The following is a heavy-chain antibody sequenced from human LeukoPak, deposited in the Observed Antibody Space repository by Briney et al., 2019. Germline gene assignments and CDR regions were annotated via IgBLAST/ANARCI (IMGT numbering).Heavy chain of an antibody. CDR1: GGSISSGGYY. CDR2: FYYSGST. V-gene: IGHV4-31*03. Sequence: SETLSLTCTVSGGSISSGGYYWSWIRQHPGKGLEWIGYFYYSGSTYYNPSLKSRVTISVDTSKNQFSLKLSSVTAADPAVYYCARYNRGVIDYWGQGTLVTVSS. D-gene: IGHD3-10*01. CDR3: ARYNRGVIDY. J-gene: IGHJ4*02.